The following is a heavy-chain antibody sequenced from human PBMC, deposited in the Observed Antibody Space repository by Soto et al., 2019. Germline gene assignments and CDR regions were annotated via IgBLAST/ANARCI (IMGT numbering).Heavy chain of an antibody. CDR2: IYPGDSDT. Sequence: PGESLKISCKGSGYSFTSYWIGWVRQMPGKGLEWMGIIYPGDSDTRYSPSFQGQVTISADKSIITAYLQWSSLKASDTAMYYCARLRYCSGGSCYSQQYGMYVWGQGTTVTVSS. D-gene: IGHD2-15*01. CDR1: GYSFTSYW. CDR3: ARLRYCSGGSCYSQQYGMYV. V-gene: IGHV5-51*01. J-gene: IGHJ6*02.